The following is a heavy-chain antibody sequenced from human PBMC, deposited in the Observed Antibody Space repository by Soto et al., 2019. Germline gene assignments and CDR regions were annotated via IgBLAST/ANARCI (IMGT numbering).Heavy chain of an antibody. D-gene: IGHD6-19*01. Sequence: GGSLRLSCAASGFTFSSYGMHWVRQAPGKGLEWVAVISYDGSNKYYADSVKGRFTISRDNSKNTLYLQMNSLRAEDTAVYYCAKDYSSGCVDYWGQGTLVTVSS. CDR1: GFTFSSYG. CDR2: ISYDGSNK. V-gene: IGHV3-30*18. CDR3: AKDYSSGCVDY. J-gene: IGHJ4*02.